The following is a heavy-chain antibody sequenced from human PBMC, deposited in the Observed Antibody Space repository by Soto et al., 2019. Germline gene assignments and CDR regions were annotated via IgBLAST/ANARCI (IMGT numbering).Heavy chain of an antibody. D-gene: IGHD2-15*01. CDR3: ARRPYCSGGSCYPEDHWFDP. J-gene: IGHJ5*02. CDR2: IYPGDSDT. V-gene: IGHV5-51*01. CDR1: GYSFTSYW. Sequence: GESLKISCKGSGYSFTSYWIGWVRQMPGKGLEWMGIIYPGDSDTRYSPSFQGQVTISADKSISTAYLQWSSLKASDTAMYYCARRPYCSGGSCYPEDHWFDPWGQGTLVTVSS.